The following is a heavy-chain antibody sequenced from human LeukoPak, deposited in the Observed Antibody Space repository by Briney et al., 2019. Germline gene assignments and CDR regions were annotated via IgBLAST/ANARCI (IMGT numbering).Heavy chain of an antibody. CDR3: AKDLGRPYCSGGSCSVD. Sequence: PGGSLRLSCAASGFTFSSYGMHWVRQAPGKGLEWVAVISYDGSNKYYADSVKGRFTISRDNSKNTLYLQMNSLRAEDTAVYYCAKDLGRPYCSGGSCSVDWGQGTLVTVSS. J-gene: IGHJ4*02. D-gene: IGHD2-15*01. CDR2: ISYDGSNK. CDR1: GFTFSSYG. V-gene: IGHV3-30*18.